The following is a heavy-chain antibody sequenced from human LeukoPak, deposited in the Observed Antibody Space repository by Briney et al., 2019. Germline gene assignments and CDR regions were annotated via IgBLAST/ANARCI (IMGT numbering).Heavy chain of an antibody. CDR3: ASPVKGYCSSTSCMDPNWFDP. CDR2: IFHSGST. D-gene: IGHD2-2*01. CDR1: GDSISSNNW. Sequence: SGTLSLTCAVSGDSISSNNWWSWVRQPPGKGLEWIGEIFHSGSTNYNPSLKSRVSISVDKSKNQFSLKLSSVTAADTAVYYCASPVKGYCSSTSCMDPNWFDPWGQETLVTVSS. J-gene: IGHJ5*02. V-gene: IGHV4-4*02.